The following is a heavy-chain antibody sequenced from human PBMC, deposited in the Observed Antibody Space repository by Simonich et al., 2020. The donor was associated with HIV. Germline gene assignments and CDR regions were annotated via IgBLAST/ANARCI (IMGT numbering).Heavy chain of an antibody. J-gene: IGHJ4*02. Sequence: EVQLVESGGGLVQPGGSLRLSCAASGFTFSSNGMSWVRQAPGKGLEWVANIKEDGSEEYCVDSVKGRFTSSRDNAKNSLYLQMNSLRAEDTAVYYCARYGGNSGDYFDYWGQGILVTVSS. CDR2: IKEDGSEE. CDR3: ARYGGNSGDYFDY. D-gene: IGHD2-21*02. CDR1: GFTFSSNG. V-gene: IGHV3-7*01.